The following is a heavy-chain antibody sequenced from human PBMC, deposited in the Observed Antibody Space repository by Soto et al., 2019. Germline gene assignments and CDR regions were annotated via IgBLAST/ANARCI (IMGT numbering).Heavy chain of an antibody. CDR1: GFSLTSPGMC. CDR2: IERDDDDK. V-gene: IGHV2-70*13. Sequence: SGPTLVNPTETLTLTCTFSGFSLTSPGMCVSWIRQSPGKALEWLALIERDDDDKYYSTSLKTRLTISKDTRKNQVVLTMANMEPADTATYYCARSIRGPRRFNGMDVWGQGTTVTV. CDR3: ARSIRGPRRFNGMDV. J-gene: IGHJ6*02. D-gene: IGHD1-20*01.